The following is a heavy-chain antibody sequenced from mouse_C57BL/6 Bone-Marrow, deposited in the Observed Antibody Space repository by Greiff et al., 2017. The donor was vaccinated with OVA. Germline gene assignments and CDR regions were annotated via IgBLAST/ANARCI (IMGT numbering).Heavy chain of an antibody. D-gene: IGHD1-1*02. J-gene: IGHJ2*01. Sequence: VQLQQSGAELARPGASVKLSCKASGYTFTSYGISWVKQRTGQGLEWIGEIYPRSGNTYYNEKFKGKATLTADKSSSTAYMELRRLTSEDSAVYFGARGWVLDYWGQGTTLTVSS. CDR1: GYTFTSYG. V-gene: IGHV1-81*01. CDR2: IYPRSGNT. CDR3: ARGWVLDY.